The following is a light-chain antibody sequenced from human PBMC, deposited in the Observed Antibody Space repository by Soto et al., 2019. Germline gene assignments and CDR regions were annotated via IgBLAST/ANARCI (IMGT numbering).Light chain of an antibody. CDR1: QTISGNY. V-gene: IGKV3-20*01. CDR2: GAS. Sequence: EIVLTQSPGTLTLSPRERATLSCRASQTISGNYLAWYQHKPGQAPRQLIYGASNKATGIPERFTGSGSGTVFTLTISRLDPQHPAMYYCQQYVISVTFGQGTRLEIK. J-gene: IGKJ5*01. CDR3: QQYVISVT.